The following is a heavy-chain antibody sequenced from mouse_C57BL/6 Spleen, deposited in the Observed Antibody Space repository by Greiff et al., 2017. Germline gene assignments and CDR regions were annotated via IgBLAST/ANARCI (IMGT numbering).Heavy chain of an antibody. CDR1: GYTFTDYY. Sequence: EVQLQQSGPVLVKPGASVKMSCKASGYTFTDYYMNWVKQSHGKSLEWIGVINPYNGGTSSNQKFKGKATLTVDKSSSTAYMELNSLTSEDSAVYYCARDPIPTWSIDVWGTGTSVTVSS. V-gene: IGHV1-19*01. J-gene: IGHJ1*03. CDR2: INPYNGGT. CDR3: ARDPIPTWSIDV.